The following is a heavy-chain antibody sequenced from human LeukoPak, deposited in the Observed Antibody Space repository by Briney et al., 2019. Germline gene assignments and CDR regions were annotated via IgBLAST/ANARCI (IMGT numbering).Heavy chain of an antibody. V-gene: IGHV4-61*01. CDR1: GGSVSSGSYY. J-gene: IGHJ3*02. CDR3: AREAATNDDAFDI. Sequence: SETLSLTCTVSGGSVSSGSYYWSWIRQPPGKGLEWIGYIYYSGSTNYNPSLKSRVTISVDTSKNQSSLKLSSVTAADTAVYYCAREAATNDDAFDIWGQGTMVTVSS. D-gene: IGHD2-15*01. CDR2: IYYSGST.